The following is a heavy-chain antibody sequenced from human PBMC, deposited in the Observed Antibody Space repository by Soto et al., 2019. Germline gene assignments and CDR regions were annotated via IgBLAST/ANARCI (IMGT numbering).Heavy chain of an antibody. D-gene: IGHD3-22*01. CDR3: AKDPLISSTYYYDSSGYSL. CDR2: INREGSDT. J-gene: IGHJ6*02. Sequence: GGSLRLSCAASGFTFSSYWMHWVRQAPGKGLVWVSFINREGSDTRYADPVKGRFTVSRDNSKNTLYLQMNSLRAEDTAVYYCAKDPLISSTYYYDSSGYSLWGQGTTVTVSS. CDR1: GFTFSSYW. V-gene: IGHV3-74*01.